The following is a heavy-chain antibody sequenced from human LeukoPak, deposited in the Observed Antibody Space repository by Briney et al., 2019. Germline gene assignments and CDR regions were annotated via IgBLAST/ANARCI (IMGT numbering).Heavy chain of an antibody. CDR3: AKDVYGDYGGLDY. D-gene: IGHD4-17*01. V-gene: IGHV3-23*01. Sequence: QPGGSLRLSCAASGFPFSTYAMSWVRQAPGKGLEWVSSIRGSDGSTYYADSVKGRFAISRDNSKNTLYLQMNSLRAEDTAVYYCAKDVYGDYGGLDYWCQGTLVTVSA. CDR1: GFPFSTYA. CDR2: IRGSDGST. J-gene: IGHJ4*02.